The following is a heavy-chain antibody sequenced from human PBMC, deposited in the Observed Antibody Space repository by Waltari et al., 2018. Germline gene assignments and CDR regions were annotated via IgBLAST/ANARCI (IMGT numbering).Heavy chain of an antibody. D-gene: IGHD6-25*01. Sequence: QVQLQESGPGLLKPSGTLSLTCAVSGGSLRSTNWWRWVRQPPGRGLEWIGEIYHNGSTSYNPSLGRRVTVSVDKSKNQFSLKVTSVTAADTAVYYCARDAIRAALDHWGPGILVTVSS. CDR1: GGSLRSTNW. V-gene: IGHV4-4*02. CDR3: ARDAIRAALDH. J-gene: IGHJ4*02. CDR2: IYHNGST.